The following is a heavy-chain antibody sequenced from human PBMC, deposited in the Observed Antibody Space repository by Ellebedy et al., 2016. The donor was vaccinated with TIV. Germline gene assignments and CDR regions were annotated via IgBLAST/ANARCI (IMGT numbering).Heavy chain of an antibody. CDR3: MSGWDY. Sequence: ASVKVSXKASGYSFTGYYIHWVRQAPGQGLEWMGWMNPDGADAGYARKFQDRLTLTRDTSTSTDYMELSSLTSEDTAVYFCMSGWDYWGQGTLVTVSS. CDR1: GYSFTGYY. CDR2: MNPDGADA. V-gene: IGHV1-8*02. J-gene: IGHJ4*02.